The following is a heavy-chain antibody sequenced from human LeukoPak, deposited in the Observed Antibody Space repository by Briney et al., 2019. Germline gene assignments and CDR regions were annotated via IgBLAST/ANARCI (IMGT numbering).Heavy chain of an antibody. V-gene: IGHV7-4-1*02. Sequence: ASVKVSCKASGYTFAAYAMNWVRQAPGQGLEWMGWINTNTGSPTYAQGFTGRFVFSLDTSVSTTYLQINSLKAEATAVYYCARGLGYCSGGSCKKVTDYWGQGTLVTVSS. CDR1: GYTFAAYA. CDR2: INTNTGSP. CDR3: ARGLGYCSGGSCKKVTDY. J-gene: IGHJ4*02. D-gene: IGHD2-15*01.